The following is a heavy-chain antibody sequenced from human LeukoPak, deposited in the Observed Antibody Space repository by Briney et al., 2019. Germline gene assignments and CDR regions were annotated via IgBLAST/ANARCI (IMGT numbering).Heavy chain of an antibody. CDR2: ITAYNGNR. CDR1: GYSFITYG. CDR3: ARVKYDIVTGYYIPHAFDI. V-gene: IGHV1-18*01. J-gene: IGHJ3*02. D-gene: IGHD3-9*01. Sequence: ASVKVSCKTSGYSFITYGISWVRQAPGQGLEWMGWITAYNGNRKYAQKVQDRVTMTTDTSTSTAYMELRSLRADDTAVYYCARVKYDIVTGYYIPHAFDIWGQGTTVTVSS.